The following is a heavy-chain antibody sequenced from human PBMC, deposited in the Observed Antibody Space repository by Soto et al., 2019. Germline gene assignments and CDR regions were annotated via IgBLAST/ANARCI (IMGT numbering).Heavy chain of an antibody. D-gene: IGHD3-16*02. CDR3: ARGYDYIWGSYRYKPVPFDY. J-gene: IGHJ4*02. CDR2: IYYSGST. V-gene: IGHV4-59*08. CDR1: GGSISSYY. Sequence: SETLSLTCTVSGGSISSYYWSWIRQPPGKGLERIGYIYYSGSTNYNPSLKSRVTISVDTSKNQFSLKLSSVTAADTAVYYCARGYDYIWGSYRYKPVPFDYWGQGTLVTVSS.